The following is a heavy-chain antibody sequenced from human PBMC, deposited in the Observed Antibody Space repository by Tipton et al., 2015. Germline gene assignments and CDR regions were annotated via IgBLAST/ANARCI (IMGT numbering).Heavy chain of an antibody. J-gene: IGHJ4*02. CDR2: IYGAATT. V-gene: IGHV3-53*01. Sequence: SLRLSCAVSGFTVSSNYMRWVRQAPGKGLEWVSLIYGAATTHYADSVKGRFTISRDNYRNMLYLQMNSLRADDTAVYYCARDGVEGYFDSWGQGTLVTVSS. D-gene: IGHD1-1*01. CDR3: ARDGVEGYFDS. CDR1: GFTVSSNY.